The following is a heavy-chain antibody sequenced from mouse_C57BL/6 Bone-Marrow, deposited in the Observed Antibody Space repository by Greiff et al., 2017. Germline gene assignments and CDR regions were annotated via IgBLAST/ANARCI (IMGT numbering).Heavy chain of an antibody. CDR2: IDPNSGGT. J-gene: IGHJ3*01. Sequence: VQLQQPGAELVKPGASVKLSCKASGYTFTSYWMHWVKQRPGRGLEWSGRIDPNSGGTKYNEKFKSKATLTVDKPSSTAYMQLSSLTSEDSAVYYCARESGYSAWLAYWGQGTLVTVSA. CDR1: GYTFTSYW. CDR3: ARESGYSAWLAY. D-gene: IGHD3-1*01. V-gene: IGHV1-72*01.